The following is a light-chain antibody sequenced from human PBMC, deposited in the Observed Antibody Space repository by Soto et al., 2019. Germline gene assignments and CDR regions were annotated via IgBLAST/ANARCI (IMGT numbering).Light chain of an antibody. J-gene: IGKJ1*01. CDR1: QGIANE. Sequence: ALQLTQYTSSLSASVGDRVKNTCRASQGIANELGWYQQRPGKAPKLLINAASTLQSGVPSRFSGSGSGTEFTLTISSLQPEDFGTYYCLQDFTYPWTFGQGTKVDIK. V-gene: IGKV1-6*01. CDR2: AAS. CDR3: LQDFTYPWT.